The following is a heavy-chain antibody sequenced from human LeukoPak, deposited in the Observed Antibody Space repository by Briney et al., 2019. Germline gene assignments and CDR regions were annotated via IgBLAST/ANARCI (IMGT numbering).Heavy chain of an antibody. CDR3: ARDAIVRDYSNSDY. CDR1: GYTFTGYY. D-gene: IGHD4-11*01. Sequence: ASVKVSCKASGYTFTGYYMHWVRQAPGQGLEWMGWINPNSGGTNYAQKFQGRVTMTRDTSISTAYMELSRPTSDDTAVYYCARDAIVRDYSNSDYWGQGTLVTVSS. CDR2: INPNSGGT. V-gene: IGHV1-2*02. J-gene: IGHJ4*02.